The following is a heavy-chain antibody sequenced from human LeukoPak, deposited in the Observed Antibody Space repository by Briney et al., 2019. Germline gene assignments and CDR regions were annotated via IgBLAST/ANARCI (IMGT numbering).Heavy chain of an antibody. V-gene: IGHV3-9*01. J-gene: IGHJ6*02. CDR3: AKDLTDSLYYYGMDV. CDR2: ISWNSNRK. D-gene: IGHD2-15*01. Sequence: PGRSLRLSCAAPGFTFDDYAIHWVRHAPGKGLEWVSGISWNSNRKVYADSVKGRFTISRDNAKNSLYLQMNSLTAEDTALYYCAKDLTDSLYYYGMDVWGQGTTVTVSS. CDR1: GFTFDDYA.